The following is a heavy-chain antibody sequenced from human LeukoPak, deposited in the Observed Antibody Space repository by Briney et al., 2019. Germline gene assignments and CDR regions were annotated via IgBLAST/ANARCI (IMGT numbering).Heavy chain of an antibody. V-gene: IGHV3-23*01. CDR1: GFTFSSYA. Sequence: GGSLRLSCAASGFTFSSYAMSWVRQAPGKGLEWVSAISGSGGSTYYADSVKGRFTISRDNSKSTLYLQMNSLRAEDTAVYYCAKIYDILTGYPSYFDYWGQGTLVTVSS. J-gene: IGHJ4*02. D-gene: IGHD3-9*01. CDR2: ISGSGGST. CDR3: AKIYDILTGYPSYFDY.